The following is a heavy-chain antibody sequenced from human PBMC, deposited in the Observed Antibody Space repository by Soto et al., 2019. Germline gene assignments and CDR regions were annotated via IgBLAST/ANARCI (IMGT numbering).Heavy chain of an antibody. D-gene: IGHD6-19*01. Sequence: PGGSLRLSCAASGFTVSSNYMSWVRQAPGKGLEWVSVIYSGGSTYYADSVKGRFTISRDNSKNTLYLQMNSLRAEDTAVYYCASAPDPIAVAGNYYYYGMDVWGQGTTVTVSS. J-gene: IGHJ6*02. CDR3: ASAPDPIAVAGNYYYYGMDV. V-gene: IGHV3-66*01. CDR2: IYSGGST. CDR1: GFTVSSNY.